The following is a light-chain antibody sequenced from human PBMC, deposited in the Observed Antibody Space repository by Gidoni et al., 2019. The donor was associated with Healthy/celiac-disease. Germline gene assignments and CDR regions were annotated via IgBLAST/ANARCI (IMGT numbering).Light chain of an antibody. J-gene: IGKJ3*01. Sequence: DFQMTQSPSSLSASVGDRVTITCRASQSISSYLNWYQQKPGKAPKLLIYAASSLQSGVPSGFSGSGSRTDFTLTISSLQPEDFATYYCQQSYSTPPTFGHXTKVDIK. CDR1: QSISSY. CDR2: AAS. V-gene: IGKV1-39*01. CDR3: QQSYSTPPT.